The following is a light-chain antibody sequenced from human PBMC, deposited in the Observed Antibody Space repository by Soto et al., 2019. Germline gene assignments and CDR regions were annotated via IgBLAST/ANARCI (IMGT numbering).Light chain of an antibody. J-gene: IGLJ1*01. CDR2: EVS. CDR1: SSNVGTYNY. Sequence: QSVLTQPASVSGSPGQSITFSCTGTSSNVGTYNYVSWYQQHPGKAPKLMIYEVSNRPSGVSNRFSGSKSGNTASLTISGLQAEDEADYFCTSYTASSTLVFGTGTQLTVL. CDR3: TSYTASSTLV. V-gene: IGLV2-14*01.